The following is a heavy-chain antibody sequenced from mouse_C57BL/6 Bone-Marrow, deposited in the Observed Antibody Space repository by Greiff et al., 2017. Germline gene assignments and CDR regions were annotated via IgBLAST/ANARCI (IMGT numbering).Heavy chain of an antibody. CDR1: GFSLTSYG. J-gene: IGHJ3*01. D-gene: IGHD4-1*02. Sequence: VQLKESGPGLVQPSQSLSITCTVSGFSLTSYGVHWVRQSPGKGLEWLGVIWRGGSTDYNAAFMSRLSITKDNSKSQVFFQMNSLQADDTAIYYCAKNTQLGRGWFAYWGQGTLVTVSA. CDR3: AKNTQLGRGWFAY. V-gene: IGHV2-5*01. CDR2: IWRGGST.